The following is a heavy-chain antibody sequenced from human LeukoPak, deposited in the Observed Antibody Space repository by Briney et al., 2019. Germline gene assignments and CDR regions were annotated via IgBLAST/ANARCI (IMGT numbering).Heavy chain of an antibody. CDR2: IWYDGSNK. D-gene: IGHD2-8*01. CDR1: GFTFGSYG. CDR3: ARDRETRTSDS. Sequence: GMSLRLSCAASGFTFGSYGMHWVRQAPGKGLEWVAVIWYDGSNKYYVDSVKGRFTISRDDAKNSLYLQMNSLRAEDTGVYYCARDRETRTSDSWGQGTLVTVSS. J-gene: IGHJ4*02. V-gene: IGHV3-33*01.